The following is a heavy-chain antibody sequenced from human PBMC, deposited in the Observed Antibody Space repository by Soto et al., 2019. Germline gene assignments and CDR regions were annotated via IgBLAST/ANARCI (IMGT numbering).Heavy chain of an antibody. D-gene: IGHD6-13*01. CDR1: RFTFSDYY. CDR2: ISTSSSYT. CDR3: ARSAAAGPYFDS. V-gene: IGHV3-11*06. J-gene: IGHJ4*02. Sequence: QVQLVESGGGLVKPGGSLRLSCAASRFTFSDYYMSWIRQAPGQGLEWVSYISTSSSYTNYADSVKVRFTISRDNAKSSLYLLINSLRAEDTAVYYCARSAAAGPYFDSWGQGTLVTVSS.